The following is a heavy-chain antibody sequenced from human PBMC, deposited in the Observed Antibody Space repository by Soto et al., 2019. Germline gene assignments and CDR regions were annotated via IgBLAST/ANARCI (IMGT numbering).Heavy chain of an antibody. CDR1: GGSISSGGYY. CDR2: IYYSGST. D-gene: IGHD5-12*01. Sequence: PSETLSLTCTVSGGSISSGGYYWSWIRQHPGKGLEWIGYIYYSGSTYYNPSLKSRVTISVDTSKNQFSLKLSSVTAADTAVYYCARDRKTRYSGYVLDNWFDPWGQGTLVTVSS. CDR3: ARDRKTRYSGYVLDNWFDP. J-gene: IGHJ5*02. V-gene: IGHV4-31*03.